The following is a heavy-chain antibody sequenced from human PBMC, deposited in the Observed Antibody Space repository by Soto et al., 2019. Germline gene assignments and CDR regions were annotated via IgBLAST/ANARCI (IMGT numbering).Heavy chain of an antibody. CDR1: GFTFNDCA. CDR3: AKDCRRLAVSGSAFDS. D-gene: IGHD6-13*01. CDR2: ISGSGGHS. Sequence: VGSLRLWCAAAGFTFNDCAMGWVRQATGNGLEWVSSISGSGGHSSYADSVKGRFTISRDSVKNMLSLDMSDLRAEDTAVYYCAKDCRRLAVSGSAFDSWGQGDLVT. J-gene: IGHJ4*02. V-gene: IGHV3-23*01.